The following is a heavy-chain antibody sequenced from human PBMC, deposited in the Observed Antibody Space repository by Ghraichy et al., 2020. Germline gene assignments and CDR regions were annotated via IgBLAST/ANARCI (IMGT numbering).Heavy chain of an antibody. V-gene: IGHV4-31*03. Sequence: SETLSLTCTVSGGSISSGGYYWSWIRQHPGKGLEWTGNIYYSGSTYYNPSLKSRVTISVDTSKNQFSLKLSSVTAADTAVYYCARVSRGYSGYDSGANFDYWGQESLVTVSS. CDR2: IYYSGST. CDR3: ARVSRGYSGYDSGANFDY. J-gene: IGHJ4*02. CDR1: GGSISSGGYY. D-gene: IGHD5-12*01.